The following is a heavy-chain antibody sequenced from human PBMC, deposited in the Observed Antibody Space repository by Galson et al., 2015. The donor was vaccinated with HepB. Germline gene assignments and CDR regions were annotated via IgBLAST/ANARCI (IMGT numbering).Heavy chain of an antibody. Sequence: SLRLSCAASGFAFSTYAMTWVRQAPGKGLEWVSVVKSDGSTYYADSVKGRFTIARDNSKNALSLEMNSLRAEDTAVYYCTRDGPSIAGCGRSCAFDIWGQGTMVAVSS. D-gene: IGHD6-6*01. J-gene: IGHJ3*02. CDR2: VKSDGST. CDR1: GFAFSTYA. V-gene: IGHV3-23*01. CDR3: TRDGPSIAGCGRSCAFDI.